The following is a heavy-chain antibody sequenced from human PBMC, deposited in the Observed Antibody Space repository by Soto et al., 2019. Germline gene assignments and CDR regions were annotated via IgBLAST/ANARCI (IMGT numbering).Heavy chain of an antibody. D-gene: IGHD6-19*01. Sequence: QVQLQESGPGLVKPSETLSLTCTVSGGSISSYYWSWIRQPAGKGVEWIGHIYTSGSTNYNPSLTRRVTMPVETSKSQFCTKLSSVTGADTAVYYCAKSSAVAGLIDYRGQGSRVTVST. CDR1: GGSISSYY. CDR3: AKSSAVAGLIDY. V-gene: IGHV4-4*07. J-gene: IGHJ4*02. CDR2: IYTSGST.